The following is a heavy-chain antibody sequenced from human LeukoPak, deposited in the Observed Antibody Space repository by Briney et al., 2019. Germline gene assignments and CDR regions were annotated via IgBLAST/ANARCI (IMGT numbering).Heavy chain of an antibody. CDR2: ISGSGGST. CDR1: GFTFSSYA. CDR3: AKEFVVYYYDSSGYPYFDH. J-gene: IGHJ4*02. D-gene: IGHD3-22*01. V-gene: IGHV3-23*01. Sequence: PGGSLRLSCAASGFTFSSYAMSWVRQAPGKGLEWVSAISGSGGSTYYADSVKGRFTISRDNSKNTLYLQMNSLRAEDTAVYYCAKEFVVYYYDSSGYPYFDHWGQGTLVTVSS.